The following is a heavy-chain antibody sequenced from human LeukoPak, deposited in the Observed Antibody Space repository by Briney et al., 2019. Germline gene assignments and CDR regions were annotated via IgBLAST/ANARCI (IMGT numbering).Heavy chain of an antibody. CDR2: ITGNGGRT. CDR1: GFTFDSYA. D-gene: IGHD3-22*01. CDR3: VKAPQFYYDSDFYYYGLDI. V-gene: IGHV3-23*01. Sequence: HPGGSLRLSCEASGFTFDSYAMNWVRQAPGKGLEWVSSITGNGGRTDYADSVKGRFTMSRDNAKNTLSLQMNGLRVEDTAVYYCVKAPQFYYDSDFYYYGLDIWGQGTTVTVSS. J-gene: IGHJ6*02.